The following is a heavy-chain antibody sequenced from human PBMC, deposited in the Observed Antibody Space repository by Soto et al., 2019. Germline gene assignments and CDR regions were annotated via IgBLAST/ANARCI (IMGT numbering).Heavy chain of an antibody. V-gene: IGHV3-23*01. Sequence: HPGGSLRLSCTASEFTFNKYAMSWVRQAPGKGLEWVSAISNRGGTSYADSVKGRFTISRDSSKNTLYLQMTSLRADDTAIYYCAGVPWFAESNFWGHGTLVTVSS. CDR1: EFTFNKYA. J-gene: IGHJ4*01. CDR2: ISNRGGT. D-gene: IGHD3-10*01. CDR3: AGVPWFAESNF.